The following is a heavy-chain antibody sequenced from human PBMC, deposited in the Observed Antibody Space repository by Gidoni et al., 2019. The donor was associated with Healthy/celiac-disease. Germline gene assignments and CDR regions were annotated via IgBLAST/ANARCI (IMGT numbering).Heavy chain of an antibody. D-gene: IGHD3-22*01. CDR2: INPNSGGT. Sequence: QVQLVQSGAEVKKPGASVKVSCKASGYTFTGYYMHWVRQAPGQGLEWMGWINPNSGGTNYAQKFQGWVTMTRDTSISTAYMELSRLRSDDTAVYYCARSGVWSIWGHDSSGSDWFDPWGQGTLVTVSS. J-gene: IGHJ5*02. CDR3: ARSGVWSIWGHDSSGSDWFDP. V-gene: IGHV1-2*04. CDR1: GYTFTGYY.